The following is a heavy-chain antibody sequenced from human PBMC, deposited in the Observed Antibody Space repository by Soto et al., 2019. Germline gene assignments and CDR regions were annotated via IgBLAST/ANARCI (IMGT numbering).Heavy chain of an antibody. Sequence: TLSLTCAVYGGSFSGYYWSWIRQPPGKGLEWIGEINHSGSTNYNPSLKSRVTISVDTSKNQFSLKLCSVTAADTAVYYCARNPPTVTTRKYYYYYYGMDVWGQGTTVTVSS. CDR1: GGSFSGYY. V-gene: IGHV4-34*01. J-gene: IGHJ6*02. D-gene: IGHD4-17*01. CDR2: INHSGST. CDR3: ARNPPTVTTRKYYYYYYGMDV.